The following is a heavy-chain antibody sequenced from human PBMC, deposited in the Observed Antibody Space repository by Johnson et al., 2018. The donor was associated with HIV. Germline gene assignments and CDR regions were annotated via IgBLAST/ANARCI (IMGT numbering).Heavy chain of an antibody. CDR2: ISYDGSNK. CDR3: AREGQEFNDAFDI. J-gene: IGHJ3*02. Sequence: QVQLVESGGGVVQPGRSLRLSCAASGFTFSSYAMHWVRQAPGKGLEWVEVISYDGSNKYYADSVKGRFTISRDNSKNTLYLQMNSLRAEDTAVYYCAREGQEFNDAFDIWGQGTMVTVSS. CDR1: GFTFSSYA. V-gene: IGHV3-30*04. D-gene: IGHD3-10*01.